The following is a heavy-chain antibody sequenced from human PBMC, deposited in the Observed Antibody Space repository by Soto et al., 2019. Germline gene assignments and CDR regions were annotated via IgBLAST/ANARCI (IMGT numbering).Heavy chain of an antibody. J-gene: IGHJ6*02. CDR2: IYPGDSDT. V-gene: IGHV5-51*01. CDR1: GYSFTSYW. CDR3: ARLSGSSSFRYYYYGMDV. D-gene: IGHD6-13*01. Sequence: PGESLKISCKGSGYSFTSYWIGWVRQMPGKGLEWMGIIYPGDSDTRYSPSFQGQVTISADKSISTAYLQWSSLKASDTAMYYCARLSGSSSFRYYYYGMDVWGQGTTVTVSS.